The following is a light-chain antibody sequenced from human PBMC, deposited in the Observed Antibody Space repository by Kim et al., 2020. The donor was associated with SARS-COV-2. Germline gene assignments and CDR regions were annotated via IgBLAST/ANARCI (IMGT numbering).Light chain of an antibody. Sequence: EIVMTQSPATLSVSPGDSATLSCRASQSVTSNLAWYQQKPGQPPRLLIYGASTRATGIPARFSGSGSGTEFTLTISSLQSEDFAVYYCQQYNNWPPLTFGGGTKVDIK. V-gene: IGKV3-15*01. J-gene: IGKJ4*01. CDR1: QSVTSN. CDR2: GAS. CDR3: QQYNNWPPLT.